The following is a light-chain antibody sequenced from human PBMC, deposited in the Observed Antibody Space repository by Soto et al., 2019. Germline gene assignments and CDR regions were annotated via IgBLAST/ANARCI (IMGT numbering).Light chain of an antibody. V-gene: IGKV2-28*01. CDR2: LGS. J-gene: IGKJ1*01. CDR3: MQSLQPPWT. CDR1: QSLLFSNGYNY. Sequence: DIVMTQSPLSLPVTPGEPASISCRSSQSLLFSNGYNYLDWYLQKPGQSPQLLIYLGSDRASGVPDRLSGSGSGTDFTLKISRVEAEDVGIYYCMQSLQPPWTFGQGTKVDIK.